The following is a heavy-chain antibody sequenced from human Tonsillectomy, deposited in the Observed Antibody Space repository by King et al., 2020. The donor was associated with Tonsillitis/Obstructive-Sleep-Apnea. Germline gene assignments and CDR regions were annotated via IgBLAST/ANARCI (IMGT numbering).Heavy chain of an antibody. CDR3: ARLATDYYYYMDV. J-gene: IGHJ6*03. Sequence: QLQESGPGLVKPSETLSLTCTVSGGSTSSSSYYWGWIRQPPGKGLEWIGSIYYSGTTYYNPSLKSRVTISVDTSKNQFSLKLTSVTAADTAVYYFARLATDYYYYMDVWGKGTTVTVSS. CDR1: GGSTSSSSYY. CDR2: IYYSGTT. V-gene: IGHV4-39*01. D-gene: IGHD1-26*01.